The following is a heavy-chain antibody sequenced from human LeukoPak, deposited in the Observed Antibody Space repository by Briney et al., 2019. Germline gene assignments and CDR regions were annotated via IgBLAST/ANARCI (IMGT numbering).Heavy chain of an antibody. CDR1: GYSISSGYY. V-gene: IGHV4-38-2*01. CDR3: ARRNAFDI. CDR2: IYHSGST. J-gene: IGHJ3*02. Sequence: SETLSLTCAVSGYSISSGYYWGWIRQPPGQGLEWIGSIYHSGSTYYNPSLKSRVTISVDTSKNQFSLKLSSVTAADTAVYYCARRNAFDIWGQGTMVTVSS.